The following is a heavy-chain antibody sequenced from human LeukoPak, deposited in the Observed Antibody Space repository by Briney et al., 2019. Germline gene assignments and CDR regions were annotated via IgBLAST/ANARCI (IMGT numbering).Heavy chain of an antibody. Sequence: GGSPRLSCAASGFTFSSYSMNWVRQAPGKGLEWVSSISSSSSYIYYADSVKGRFTISRDNAKNSLYLQMNSLRVEDTAVYYCARLGIIAAAGSNDYWGQGTLVTVSS. D-gene: IGHD6-13*01. CDR1: GFTFSSYS. CDR2: ISSSSSYI. V-gene: IGHV3-21*04. J-gene: IGHJ4*02. CDR3: ARLGIIAAAGSNDY.